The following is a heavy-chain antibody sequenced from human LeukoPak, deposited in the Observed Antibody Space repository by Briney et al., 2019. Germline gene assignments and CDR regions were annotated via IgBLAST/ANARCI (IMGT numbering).Heavy chain of an antibody. D-gene: IGHD6-19*01. Sequence: SVKVSCKASGGTFSSYAISWVRQAPGQGLEWMGGIIPISGTANYAQKFQGRVTITADESTSTAYMELSSLRSEDTAVYYCATLQEVAVAPVVDYWGQGTLVTVSS. J-gene: IGHJ4*02. CDR2: IIPISGTA. CDR3: ATLQEVAVAPVVDY. CDR1: GGTFSSYA. V-gene: IGHV1-69*01.